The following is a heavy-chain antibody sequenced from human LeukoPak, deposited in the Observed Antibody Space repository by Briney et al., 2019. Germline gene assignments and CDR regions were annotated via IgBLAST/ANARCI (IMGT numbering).Heavy chain of an antibody. J-gene: IGHJ4*02. CDR3: ARALYNRGWYPDYFDS. CDR2: IKRDGSDK. D-gene: IGHD6-19*01. V-gene: IGHV3-7*01. Sequence: GGSLRLSCAASGFTFSSSWMSWVRQAPGKGLEWVANIKRDGSDKYYVGSVEGRFTISRDNDKNSLYLQMSSLRAEDTAIYYCARALYNRGWYPDYFDSWGQGALVTVSS. CDR1: GFTFSSSW.